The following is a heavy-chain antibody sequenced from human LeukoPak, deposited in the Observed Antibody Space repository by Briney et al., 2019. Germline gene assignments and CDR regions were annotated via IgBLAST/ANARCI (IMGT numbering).Heavy chain of an antibody. D-gene: IGHD1-7*01. CDR2: IYYSGST. CDR3: ARGDAWNYRGLYYYYVDV. V-gene: IGHV4-59*01. J-gene: IGHJ6*03. CDR1: GGSISSYY. Sequence: SETLSLTCTVSGGSISSYYWSWIRQPPGKGLEWIGYIYYSGSTNYNPSLKSRVTISVDTSKNQFSLKLSSVTAADTAVYYCARGDAWNYRGLYYYYVDVWGKGTTVTVSS.